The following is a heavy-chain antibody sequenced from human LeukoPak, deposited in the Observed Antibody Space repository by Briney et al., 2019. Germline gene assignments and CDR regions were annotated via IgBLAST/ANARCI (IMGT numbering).Heavy chain of an antibody. V-gene: IGHV3-7*04. CDR3: ARDIHPRYYLPDY. J-gene: IGHJ4*02. CDR2: IKEDGSET. Sequence: GGSLRLSCVASAFAFSGNWMSWVRQAPGKGLEWVASIKEDGSETYYVDSVKGRFTISRDNAKNSLYLQMNSLRAEDTAVYYCARDIHPRYYLPDYWGQGTLVTVSS. CDR1: AFAFSGNW. D-gene: IGHD1-26*01.